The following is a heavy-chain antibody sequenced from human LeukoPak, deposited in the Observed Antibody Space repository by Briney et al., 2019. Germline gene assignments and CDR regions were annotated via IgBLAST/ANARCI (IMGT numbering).Heavy chain of an antibody. D-gene: IGHD2-15*01. CDR3: AREEEGDYSDYFDY. Sequence: SETLSLTCSVSGVSIRSDSWSWIRQPSGKGLEWIGRIQTSGSTNYNPSLRSRVTMSVDTSKNQFSLKLSSVTAADTAVYYCAREEEGDYSDYFDYWGQGTLVTVSS. CDR2: IQTSGST. V-gene: IGHV4-4*07. J-gene: IGHJ4*02. CDR1: GVSIRSDS.